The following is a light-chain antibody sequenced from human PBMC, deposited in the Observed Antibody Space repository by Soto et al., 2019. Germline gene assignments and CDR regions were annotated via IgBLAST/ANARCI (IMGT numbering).Light chain of an antibody. CDR1: QSINNY. Sequence: DMQMTQSPSSLSASLGDRVTITSRASQSINNYLKWYQQEEGKAPKLLIYAATSLQSGVPSRFSGSGSGTELTLTISSLQPGDFATYYCQQSYNSPYTFGLGTKLEIK. CDR3: QQSYNSPYT. V-gene: IGKV1-39*01. J-gene: IGKJ2*01. CDR2: AAT.